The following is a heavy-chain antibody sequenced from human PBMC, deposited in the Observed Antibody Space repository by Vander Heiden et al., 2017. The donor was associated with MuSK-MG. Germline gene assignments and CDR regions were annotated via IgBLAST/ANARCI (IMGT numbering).Heavy chain of an antibody. J-gene: IGHJ6*03. D-gene: IGHD2-2*01. V-gene: IGHV4-31*03. Sequence: QVQLQESGPGLVKPSQTLSPPCPVPGGSISSGNYYWSWIRQQPGNGLEWIGYIYYSGSTSYNPSLKSRVTISVDTSKNQFSLKLSSVTAADTAVYYCARAGRTSRAGYYYMDVWGKGTTVTVSS. CDR2: IYYSGST. CDR1: GGSISSGNYY. CDR3: ARAGRTSRAGYYYMDV.